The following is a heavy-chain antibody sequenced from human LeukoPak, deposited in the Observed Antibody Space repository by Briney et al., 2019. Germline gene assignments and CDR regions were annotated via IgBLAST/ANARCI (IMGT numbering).Heavy chain of an antibody. V-gene: IGHV1-2*02. CDR1: GYTFTSYH. Sequence: GASVKVSCKTSGYTFTSYHINWVRQATGQGLEWMGWINPNSGGTNYAQKFQGRVTMTRDTSIIVYMDLSRLRSDDTAVYYCARGAHYHDSSDGYDYWGQGTLVTVSS. D-gene: IGHD3-22*01. J-gene: IGHJ4*02. CDR3: ARGAHYHDSSDGYDY. CDR2: INPNSGGT.